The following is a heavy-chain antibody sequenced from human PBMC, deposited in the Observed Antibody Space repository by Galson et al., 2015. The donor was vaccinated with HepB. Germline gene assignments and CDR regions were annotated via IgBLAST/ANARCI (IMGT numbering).Heavy chain of an antibody. CDR3: VSRQYYFASGTYYNVSDY. CDR1: GYSFTTFW. D-gene: IGHD3-10*01. V-gene: IGHV5-10-1*01. J-gene: IGHJ4*02. CDR2: IDPSDAST. Sequence: QSGAEVKKPGESLKISCKGSGYSFTTFWITWVRQRPGKGLEWTGRIDPSDASTDYSPTFQGHVAITVAKSITTAYLQWSSLKASDTAMYYCVSRQYYFASGTYYNVSDYWGQGTLVTVSS.